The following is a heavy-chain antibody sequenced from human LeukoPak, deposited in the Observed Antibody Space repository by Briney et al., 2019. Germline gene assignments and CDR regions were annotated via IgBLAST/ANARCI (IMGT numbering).Heavy chain of an antibody. D-gene: IGHD4-17*01. Sequence: GGSLRLSCAASGFTFTSVWMHWFRQAPGGGLVWISRISTDGAVTGYADSVKGRFTISRDNAKNTLYLQMNGLRAEDTAVYYCARDRTTVTLFDNWGQGALVTVSS. CDR3: ARDRTTVTLFDN. CDR2: ISTDGAVT. V-gene: IGHV3-74*01. J-gene: IGHJ4*02. CDR1: GFTFTSVW.